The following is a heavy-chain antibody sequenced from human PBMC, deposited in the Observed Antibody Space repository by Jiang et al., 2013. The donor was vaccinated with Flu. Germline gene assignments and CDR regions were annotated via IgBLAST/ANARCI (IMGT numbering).Heavy chain of an antibody. V-gene: IGHV1-46*01. CDR2: IHPSGGSA. CDR1: GYTFTNYW. J-gene: IGHJ5*02. D-gene: IGHD1-14*01. Sequence: SGAEVKKPGASVKVSCKASGYTFTNYWIHWVRQAPGQGLEWVGVIHPSGGSAGYAEKFQGRVTMTRDTSTSTVYMELSSLRSDDAAVYYCAREDRGPGWFGPWGQ. CDR3: AREDRGPGWFGP.